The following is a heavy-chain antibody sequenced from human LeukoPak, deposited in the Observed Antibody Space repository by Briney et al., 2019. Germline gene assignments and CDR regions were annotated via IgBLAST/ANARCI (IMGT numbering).Heavy chain of an antibody. D-gene: IGHD2-2*01. Sequence: ASVKVSCKASGCTFTSYGISWVRQASGQGLEWMGWISAYNGNTNYAQKLQGRVTMTTDTSTSTAYMELRSLRSDDTAVYYCARGLGMDCSSTSCYLPDYWGQGTLVTVSS. J-gene: IGHJ4*02. V-gene: IGHV1-18*01. CDR2: ISAYNGNT. CDR3: ARGLGMDCSSTSCYLPDY. CDR1: GCTFTSYG.